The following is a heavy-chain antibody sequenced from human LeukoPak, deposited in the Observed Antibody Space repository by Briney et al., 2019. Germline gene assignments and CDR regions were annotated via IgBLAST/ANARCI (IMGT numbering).Heavy chain of an antibody. D-gene: IGHD2-8*02. Sequence: TLSFTCTVSGGSITHFFWCFIRQPRPKGLEYIGYIYHTGAIDYNPSLKSRITMSADTSTNQFSLNLSSVTAADAAVYYCARVSCTGGTCYLDSWGQGILVTVSS. CDR2: IYHTGAI. J-gene: IGHJ4*02. V-gene: IGHV4-59*01. CDR1: GGSITHFF. CDR3: ARVSCTGGTCYLDS.